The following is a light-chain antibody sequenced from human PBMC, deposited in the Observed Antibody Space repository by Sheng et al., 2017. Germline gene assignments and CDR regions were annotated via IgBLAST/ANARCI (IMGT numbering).Light chain of an antibody. J-gene: IGKJ3*01. Sequence: EIVLTQSPATLSLSPGERVTLSCRASQSVSSYLAWYQQKPGQAPRLLIYNISNRATDIPARFSGSGSGTDFTLTISSLEPEDFAVYYCQQRSNWPPRFTFGPGTKVDIK. V-gene: IGKV3-11*01. CDR3: QQRSNWPPRFT. CDR1: QSVSSY. CDR2: NIS.